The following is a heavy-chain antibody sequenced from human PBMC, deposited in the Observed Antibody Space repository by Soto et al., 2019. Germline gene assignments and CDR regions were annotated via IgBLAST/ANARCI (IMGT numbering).Heavy chain of an antibody. Sequence: GGSLRVSFAASRFTFSDYAMSWVRQGPGKGLAGVAAIRGTGGSTYYADSVKVRFTISIDNSKNTLYLQMNSLRVEETALYYCAQVVANSKLRYFDWLAVGGCXPWVHGTPVTVSS. CDR3: AQVVANSKLRYFDWLAVGGCXP. J-gene: IGHJ5*02. CDR2: IRGTGGST. CDR1: RFTFSDYA. V-gene: IGHV3-23*01. D-gene: IGHD3-9*01.